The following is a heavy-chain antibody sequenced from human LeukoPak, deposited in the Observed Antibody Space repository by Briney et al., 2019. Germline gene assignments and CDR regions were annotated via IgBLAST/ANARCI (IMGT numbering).Heavy chain of an antibody. D-gene: IGHD6-19*01. CDR2: ISSSGSTI. V-gene: IGHV3-11*04. J-gene: IGHJ3*02. CDR1: GFTFSDYY. CDR3: ARDAPPGGRYSSGWHNAFDI. Sequence: PGGSLRLSCAASGFTFSDYYMSWIRQAPGKGLEWVSYISSSGSTIYYADPVKGRFTISRDNAKNSLYLQMNSLRAEDTAVYYCARDAPPGGRYSSGWHNAFDIWGQGTMVTVSS.